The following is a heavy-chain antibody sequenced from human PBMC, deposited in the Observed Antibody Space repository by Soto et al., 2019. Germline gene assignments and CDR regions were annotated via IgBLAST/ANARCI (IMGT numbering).Heavy chain of an antibody. J-gene: IGHJ6*03. CDR3: ARESGGATATLDYSYFYMDV. V-gene: IGHV1-2*04. D-gene: IGHD1-26*01. CDR1: GDSFNDYY. Sequence: QVQLVQSGAEVRKPGASVTVSCRSSGDSFNDYYIHWVRQAPGQGLEWMGWINPNSGVTKYAQKCQCWVSMTRDTSIRTVYMQLSRLRSDDTAVYYCARESGGATATLDYSYFYMDVWGTGTTVTVSS. CDR2: INPNSGVT.